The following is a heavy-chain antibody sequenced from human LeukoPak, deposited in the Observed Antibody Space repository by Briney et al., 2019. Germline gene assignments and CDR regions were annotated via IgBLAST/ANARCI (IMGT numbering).Heavy chain of an antibody. V-gene: IGHV4-38-2*01. D-gene: IGHD3-16*02. CDR2: IYHSGST. CDR1: GYSINSGFY. Sequence: SETLSLTCAVSGYSINSGFYWGWIRQPPGKGLEWIGRIYHSGSTYYNPSLKSRVTMAVDTYKTQFSLKLSSVTAADTAVYYCARRGNDYVWGSYRGSLGFWGQGALVTVSS. J-gene: IGHJ4*02. CDR3: ARRGNDYVWGSYRGSLGF.